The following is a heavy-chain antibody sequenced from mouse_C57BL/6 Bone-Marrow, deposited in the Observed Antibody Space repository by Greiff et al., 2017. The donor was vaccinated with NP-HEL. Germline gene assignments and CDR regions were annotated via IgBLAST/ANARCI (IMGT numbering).Heavy chain of an antibody. CDR3: TTHSNPPMAY. V-gene: IGHV14-4*01. Sequence: VQLQQSGAELVRPGASVQLSCTASGFNIKDAYMHWVKQRPEQGLEWIGWIDPENGDTEYASKFQGKATITADTSSNTAYLQLSSLTSEDTAVYYCTTHSNPPMAYWGQGTSVTVSS. CDR1: GFNIKDAY. CDR2: IDPENGDT. J-gene: IGHJ4*01. D-gene: IGHD2-5*01.